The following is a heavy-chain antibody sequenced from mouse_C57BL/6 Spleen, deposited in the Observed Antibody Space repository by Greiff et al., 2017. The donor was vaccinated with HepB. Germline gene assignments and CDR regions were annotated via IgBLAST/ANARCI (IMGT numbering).Heavy chain of an antibody. J-gene: IGHJ1*03. V-gene: IGHV1-61*01. CDR1: GYTFTSYW. CDR2: IYPSDSET. Sequence: VQLQQPGAELVRPGSSVKLSCKASGYTFTSYWMDWVKQRPGQGLEWIGNIYPSDSETHYNQKFKDKATLTVDKSSSTAYMQLSSLTSEDSAVYYCARNPPVGYFDVWGTGTTVTVSS. CDR3: ARNPPVGYFDV.